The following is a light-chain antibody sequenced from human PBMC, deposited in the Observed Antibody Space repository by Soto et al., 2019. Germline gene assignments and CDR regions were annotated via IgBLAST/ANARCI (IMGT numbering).Light chain of an antibody. J-gene: IGLJ2*01. Sequence: QSALPQPASVSGSPGQSIPISCTGTSSDVGGYNYVSWYQQHPGKAPKLMIYEVSNRPSGVSNRFSGSKSGNTASLTISGLQSEDEADYYCSSYTSSSHVLFGGGTKLTVL. CDR1: SSDVGGYNY. V-gene: IGLV2-14*01. CDR3: SSYTSSSHVL. CDR2: EVS.